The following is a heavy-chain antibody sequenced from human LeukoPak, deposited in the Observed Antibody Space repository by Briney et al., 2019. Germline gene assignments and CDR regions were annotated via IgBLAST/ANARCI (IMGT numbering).Heavy chain of an antibody. J-gene: IGHJ6*03. Sequence: SETLSLTCTVSGGSISSYYWSWIRQPPGKGLEWIGYIYYSGSTNYNPSLKSRVTMSVDTSKNQFSLKLSSVTAADTALYYCAKEIRNFGTYYYYMDVWGKGTTVTISS. D-gene: IGHD3-10*01. CDR3: AKEIRNFGTYYYYMDV. CDR1: GGSISSYY. CDR2: IYYSGST. V-gene: IGHV4-59*12.